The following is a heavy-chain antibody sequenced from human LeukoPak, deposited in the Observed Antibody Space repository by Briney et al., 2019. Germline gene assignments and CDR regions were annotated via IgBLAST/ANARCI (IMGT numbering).Heavy chain of an antibody. J-gene: IGHJ4*02. CDR1: GFTFTNYD. CDR3: TTAGYSRYA. D-gene: IGHD6-13*01. V-gene: IGHV3-23*01. CDR2: ISDSGHST. Sequence: PGGSLRLSCAASGFTFTNYDMSWVRQAPGKGLEWVSTISDSGHSTSYADSVKGRFTISRDDSKNTLYLQMNSLKTEDTAVYYCTTAGYSRYAGGQGTLVTVSS.